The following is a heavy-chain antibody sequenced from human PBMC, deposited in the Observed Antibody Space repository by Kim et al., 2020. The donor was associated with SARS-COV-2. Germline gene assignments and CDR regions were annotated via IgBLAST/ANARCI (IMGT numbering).Heavy chain of an antibody. CDR2: IYYSGST. CDR1: GGSVSSGSYY. CDR3: AATPLGLSYYYYYGMDV. V-gene: IGHV4-61*01. Sequence: SETLSLTCTVSGGSVSSGSYYWSWIRQPPGKGLEWIGYIYYSGSTNYNPSLKSRVTISVDTSKNQFSLKLSSVTAADTAVYYCAATPLGLSYYYYYGMDVWGQGTTVTVSS. D-gene: IGHD7-27*01. J-gene: IGHJ6*02.